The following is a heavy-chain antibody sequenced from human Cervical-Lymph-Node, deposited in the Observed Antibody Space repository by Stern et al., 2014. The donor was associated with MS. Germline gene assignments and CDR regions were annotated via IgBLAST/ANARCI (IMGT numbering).Heavy chain of an antibody. J-gene: IGHJ4*02. CDR1: GFSFSNYG. D-gene: IGHD3-16*01. V-gene: IGHV3-23*01. CDR3: AKSPFVDVLVYYFDS. CDR2: ISGSGVST. Sequence: EVQLLESGGGLVQPGGSLRLSCAASGFSFSNYGMSLVRQAPGKGLEWVSAISGSGVSTHYADSVKGRFTISRDNSKNNLYLQMDSLRAEDTAIYFCAKSPFVDVLVYYFDSWGQGTPVTVSS.